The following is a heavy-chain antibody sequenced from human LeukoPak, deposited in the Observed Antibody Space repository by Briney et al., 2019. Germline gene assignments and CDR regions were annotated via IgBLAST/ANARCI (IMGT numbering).Heavy chain of an antibody. CDR3: ARGPYASGSYGRRGWVHYMDV. V-gene: IGHV3-48*03. CDR1: GPTFSSYE. CDR2: IIRSGSTI. D-gene: IGHD3-10*01. Sequence: GGSLRLSCPASGPTFSSYEMNWVRQAPGKGLEWASYIIRSGSTIYYGDSVKGRFTISRDNAKNSLYLQMNSLRAEDTAVYYCARGPYASGSYGRRGWVHYMDVWGKGTTVTISS. J-gene: IGHJ6*03.